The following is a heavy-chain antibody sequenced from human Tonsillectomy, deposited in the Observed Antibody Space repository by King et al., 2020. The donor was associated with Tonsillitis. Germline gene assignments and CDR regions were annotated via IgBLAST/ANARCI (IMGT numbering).Heavy chain of an antibody. Sequence: VQLVESGAEVKKPGASVKVSCKASGYTFTSYYMHWVRQAPGQGLEWMGIINPSGGSTSYAQKFQGRVTMTRDTSTSTVYMELRSPRSEDTAVYYWAREGGIVGATEYDYWGQGTLVTVSS. CDR1: GYTFTSYY. V-gene: IGHV1-46*01. CDR2: INPSGGST. CDR3: AREGGIVGATEYDY. J-gene: IGHJ4*02. D-gene: IGHD1-26*01.